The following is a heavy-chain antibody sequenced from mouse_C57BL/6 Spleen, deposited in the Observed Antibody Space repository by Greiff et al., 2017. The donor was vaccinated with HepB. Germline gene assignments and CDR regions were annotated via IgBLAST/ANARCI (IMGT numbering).Heavy chain of an antibody. Sequence: DVKLVESGGGLVKPGGSLKLSCAASGFTFSDYGMHWVRQAPEKGLEWVAYISSGSSTIYYADTVKGRFNISRDNAKNTLFLQMTSLRSEDTAMYYCARNCDDLYYAMDYWGQGTSVTVSS. CDR3: ARNCDDLYYAMDY. CDR2: ISSGSSTI. CDR1: GFTFSDYG. J-gene: IGHJ4*01. D-gene: IGHD2-12*01. V-gene: IGHV5-17*01.